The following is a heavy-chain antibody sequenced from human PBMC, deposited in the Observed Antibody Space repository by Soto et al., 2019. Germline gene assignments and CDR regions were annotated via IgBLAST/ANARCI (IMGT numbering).Heavy chain of an antibody. J-gene: IGHJ6*02. V-gene: IGHV3-13*04. CDR3: ARGPYYYDSSGHSAGLDGMDV. D-gene: IGHD3-22*01. Sequence: PGGSLRLSCAASGFTFSSYSMNWVRQAPGKGLEWVSAIGTAGDTYYPGSVKGRFTISRENAKNSLYLQMNSLRAGDTAVYYCARGPYYYDSSGHSAGLDGMDVWGQGTTVTVSS. CDR1: GFTFSSYS. CDR2: IGTAGDT.